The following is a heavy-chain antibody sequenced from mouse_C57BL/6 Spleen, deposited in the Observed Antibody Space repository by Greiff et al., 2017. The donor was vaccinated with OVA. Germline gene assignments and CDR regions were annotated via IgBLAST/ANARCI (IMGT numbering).Heavy chain of an antibody. D-gene: IGHD1-3*01. Sequence: VQLQQPGAELVKPGASVKLSCKASGYTFTSYWMQWVKQRPGQGLEWIGEIDPSDSDTNYNQKFKGKATLTVDTSSSTAYMQLSSLTSEDSAVYYCARWVNSYAMDYWGQGTSVTVSS. CDR2: IDPSDSDT. CDR3: ARWVNSYAMDY. V-gene: IGHV1-50*01. J-gene: IGHJ4*01. CDR1: GYTFTSYW.